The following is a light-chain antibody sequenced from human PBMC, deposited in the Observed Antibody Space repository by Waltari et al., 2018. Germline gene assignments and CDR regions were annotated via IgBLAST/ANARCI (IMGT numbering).Light chain of an antibody. CDR3: QKYGTLPAT. J-gene: IGKJ1*01. CDR1: QSVSRT. V-gene: IGKV3-20*01. Sequence: ELVLTQSPRTLSLSPGERATLSCRASQSVSRTLAWYQQKPGQAPRLLIYDASSRATGIPDRFSGSGSGTDFSLTIGRLEPEDFAVYYCQKYGTLPATFGQGTKVEIK. CDR2: DAS.